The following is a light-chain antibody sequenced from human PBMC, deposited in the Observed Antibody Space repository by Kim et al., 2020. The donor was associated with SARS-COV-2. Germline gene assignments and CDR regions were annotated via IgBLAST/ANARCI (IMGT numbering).Light chain of an antibody. CDR1: QSVSSN. V-gene: IGKV3-15*01. Sequence: EIVMTQSPATLSVSPGERATLSCRASQSVSSNLAWYQQKPGQAPRLLIYGASTRATGIPARFSGSGSGTEFTLTISSLQSEDFAVYYCQQYNNWPPSFGQGTNLEFK. CDR3: QQYNNWPPS. J-gene: IGKJ2*03. CDR2: GAS.